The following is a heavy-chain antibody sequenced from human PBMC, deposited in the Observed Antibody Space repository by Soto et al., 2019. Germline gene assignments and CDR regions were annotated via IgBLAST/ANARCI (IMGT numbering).Heavy chain of an antibody. Sequence: QVQLVQPGAELKKPGSSVKVSCKASGDTFSGYPINWVRQAPGEGLEWMGRIIPVFGTTNDAQRFEGRVTFTADESTNTAYVELRGLLSEDTAVYYCARDGGFGELKYWGPGTLVTVSS. CDR2: IIPVFGTT. CDR3: ARDGGFGELKY. V-gene: IGHV1-69*18. D-gene: IGHD3-10*01. J-gene: IGHJ4*02. CDR1: GDTFSGYP.